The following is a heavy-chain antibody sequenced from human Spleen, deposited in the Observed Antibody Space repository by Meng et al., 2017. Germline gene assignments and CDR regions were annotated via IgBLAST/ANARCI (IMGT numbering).Heavy chain of an antibody. Sequence: GESLKISCTGSGFTFGDHAMTWFCQAPGKGLEWVGFISSKGYGGTTEYAASVKRRFTISREDSKSTVYLQMKSPKTEDTAVYYCASDGNAGSGSAPTGHWGQGTLVTVSS. CDR2: ISSKGYGGTT. CDR1: GFTFGDHA. V-gene: IGHV3-49*03. CDR3: ASDGNAGSGSAPTGH. J-gene: IGHJ4*02. D-gene: IGHD1-26*01.